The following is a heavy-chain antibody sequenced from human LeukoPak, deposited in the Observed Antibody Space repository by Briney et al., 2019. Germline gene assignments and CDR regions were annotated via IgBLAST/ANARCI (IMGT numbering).Heavy chain of an antibody. Sequence: TSETLSLTCTVSGGSISSSNYYWGWIRQPPGKGLGWIGSIYYSGSTHYNPSLKSRVTISIDTSKNQFSLKLSSVIAADTAMYYCARDLSTYYYGSGSANWFDPWGQGTLVTVSS. CDR1: GGSISSSNYY. CDR2: IYYSGST. J-gene: IGHJ5*02. CDR3: ARDLSTYYYGSGSANWFDP. D-gene: IGHD3-10*01. V-gene: IGHV4-39*07.